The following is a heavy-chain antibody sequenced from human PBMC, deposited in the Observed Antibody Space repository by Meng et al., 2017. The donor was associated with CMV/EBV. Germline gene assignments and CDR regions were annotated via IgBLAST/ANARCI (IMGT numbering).Heavy chain of an antibody. V-gene: IGHV3-74*01. D-gene: IGHD6-19*01. Sequence: GESLKISCAASGFTFSSYWMHWVRQAPGKGLVWVSRINSDGSSTSYADSVKGRFTISRDNAKNSLYLQMNSLRAEDTALYYCAKDMGQSSGWYYFDYWGQGTLVTVSS. J-gene: IGHJ4*02. CDR3: AKDMGQSSGWYYFDY. CDR2: INSDGSST. CDR1: GFTFSSYW.